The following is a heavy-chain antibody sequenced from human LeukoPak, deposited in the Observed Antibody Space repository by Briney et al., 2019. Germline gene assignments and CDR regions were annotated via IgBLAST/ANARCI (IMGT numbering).Heavy chain of an antibody. V-gene: IGHV3-7*01. CDR3: ARDGDDSSGYYGDY. J-gene: IGHJ4*02. Sequence: GGSLRLSCAASGFTFSDFGMPWVRQAPGKGLEWVANIRQDGSEEFYVDSVKGRFTISRDNAKNSLYLQMNSLRAEDTAVYYCARDGDDSSGYYGDYWGQGTLVTVSS. CDR1: GFTFSDFG. CDR2: IRQDGSEE. D-gene: IGHD3-22*01.